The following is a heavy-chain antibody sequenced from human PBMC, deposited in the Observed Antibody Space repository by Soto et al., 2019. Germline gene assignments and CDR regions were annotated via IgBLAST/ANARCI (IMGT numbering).Heavy chain of an antibody. D-gene: IGHD4-17*01. CDR1: GDSISAYY. V-gene: IGHV4-59*01. CDR2: IYNSGFT. CDR3: ARLERTVTGYYYYYGVDV. J-gene: IGHJ6*02. Sequence: SETLSLTCTVSGDSISAYYWSWIRQPPGKGLEWIGHIYNSGFTNYNPSLEGRVTISVDTSRNYFSQKVRPVTTADTAVYYCARLERTVTGYYYYYGVDVWGQGTTVTVSS.